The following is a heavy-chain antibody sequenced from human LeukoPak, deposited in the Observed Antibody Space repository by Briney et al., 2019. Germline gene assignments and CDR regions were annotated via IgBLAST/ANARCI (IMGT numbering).Heavy chain of an antibody. CDR2: IHYSGST. CDR3: ARGDGYYFDL. D-gene: IGHD3-10*01. V-gene: IGHV4-59*01. J-gene: IGHJ4*02. CDR1: GGSISSYY. Sequence: SETLSLTCTVSGGSISSYYWSWIRQPPGKGLEWIAYIHYSGSTNYNPPLMSRVTILVDTSKNQFSLKLSSVIAADTAVYYCARGDGYYFDLWGQGTLVTVSS.